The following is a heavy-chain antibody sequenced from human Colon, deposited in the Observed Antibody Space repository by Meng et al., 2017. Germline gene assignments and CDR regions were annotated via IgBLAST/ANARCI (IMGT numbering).Heavy chain of an antibody. D-gene: IGHD3-16*01. J-gene: IGHJ4*02. CDR1: GDIVSNNGAG. V-gene: IGHV6-1*01. CDR2: TYYRSKWGN. CDR3: ARDYLWAFDH. Sequence: QVTQQWSSRRLVTPSCTLYLTCGFAGDIVSNNGAGWNWISQYPSRGFEWLGRTYYRSKWGNDYAVSVKSRITINPDTSKNQFSLQLNSVTPEDTAVYYCARDYLWAFDHWGQGTLVTVSS.